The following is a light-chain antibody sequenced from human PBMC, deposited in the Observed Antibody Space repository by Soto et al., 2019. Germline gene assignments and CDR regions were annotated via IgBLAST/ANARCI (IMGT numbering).Light chain of an antibody. CDR1: SYNIGGHS. Sequence: QSVLPQPPSTSGSPGQRVTVSCSGSSYNIGGHSVNWFQQLPGKAPKLLIYRDDQRPSGVPDRFSGSKSGTSASLAISGLQSEDEADDYCAAWDDSLNGWVFGGRTKLTGL. CDR2: RDD. J-gene: IGLJ3*02. V-gene: IGLV1-44*01. CDR3: AAWDDSLNGWV.